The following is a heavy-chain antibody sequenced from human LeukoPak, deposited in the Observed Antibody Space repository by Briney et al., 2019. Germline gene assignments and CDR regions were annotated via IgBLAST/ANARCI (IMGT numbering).Heavy chain of an antibody. D-gene: IGHD3-3*01. J-gene: IGHJ4*02. V-gene: IGHV3-21*01. CDR2: ISSSSSYI. Sequence: GGSLRLSCAASGFTFSSYSMNWVRQAPGKGLEWVSSISSSSSYIYYADSVKGRFTISRDNAKNSLYLQMNSLRAEDTAVYYCARAPYYDFWNMDYWGQGTLVTVSS. CDR1: GFTFSSYS. CDR3: ARAPYYDFWNMDY.